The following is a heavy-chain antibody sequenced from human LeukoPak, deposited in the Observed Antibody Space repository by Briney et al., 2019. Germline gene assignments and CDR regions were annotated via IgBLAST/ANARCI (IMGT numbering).Heavy chain of an antibody. Sequence: GRSLRLSCAASGFTFSSYAMHWVRQAPGKGLEWVAVISYDGSNKYYADPVKGRFTISRDNSKNTLYLQMNSLRAEDTAVYYCARDPQWLFTFDIWGQGTMVTVSS. CDR3: ARDPQWLFTFDI. D-gene: IGHD6-19*01. CDR1: GFTFSSYA. J-gene: IGHJ3*02. CDR2: ISYDGSNK. V-gene: IGHV3-30-3*01.